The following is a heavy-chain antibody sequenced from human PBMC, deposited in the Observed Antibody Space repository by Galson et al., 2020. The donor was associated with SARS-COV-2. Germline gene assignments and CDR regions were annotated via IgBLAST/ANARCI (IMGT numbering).Heavy chain of an antibody. D-gene: IGHD2-21*02. Sequence: TLSLTCAVSGGSFSSGGYAWSWIRQPPGKALEWIGCVYYSGTSYYNPSLKSRVSISVDTSTNQFSLTLNSVTAADTAVYYCARRVTTSWYFDVWFRGTLVTVSS. J-gene: IGHJ2*01. CDR3: ARRVTTSWYFDV. V-gene: IGHV4-30-4*07. CDR1: GGSFSSGGYA. CDR2: VYYSGTS.